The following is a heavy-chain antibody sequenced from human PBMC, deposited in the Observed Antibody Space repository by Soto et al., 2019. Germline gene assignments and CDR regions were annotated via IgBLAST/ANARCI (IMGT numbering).Heavy chain of an antibody. CDR1: GFTFSGFA. D-gene: IGHD6-13*01. Sequence: GGSLRLSCAASGFTFSGFAMSWVRQAPGEGLEWVSAISASGGSTYYADSVKGRFTISRDNSKNTLYLQMNSLRAEDAAVYYCAKVPYSSNWYHFDYWGQGSLVTVSS. J-gene: IGHJ4*02. V-gene: IGHV3-23*01. CDR2: ISASGGST. CDR3: AKVPYSSNWYHFDY.